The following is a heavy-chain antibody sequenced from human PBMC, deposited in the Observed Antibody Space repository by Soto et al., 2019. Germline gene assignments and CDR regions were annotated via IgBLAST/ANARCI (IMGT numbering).Heavy chain of an antibody. V-gene: IGHV1-46*01. Sequence: QVQLVQSGAEVKKPGASVKVSCKASGYTFTKYYIHWVQQAPGQGLEWMGIINPGGGSTSYAQKFQGRVTMTRDTSTSTVYMELSSLRSEDTAVYYCARGGAHSAYYDSSGYYQDYWGQGTLVTVSS. D-gene: IGHD3-22*01. CDR3: ARGGAHSAYYDSSGYYQDY. J-gene: IGHJ4*02. CDR1: GYTFTKYY. CDR2: INPGGGST.